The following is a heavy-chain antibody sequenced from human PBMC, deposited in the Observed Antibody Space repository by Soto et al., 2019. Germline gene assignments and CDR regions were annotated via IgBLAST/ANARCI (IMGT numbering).Heavy chain of an antibody. J-gene: IGHJ4*02. CDR3: GKASSSNSWSPIDY. V-gene: IGHV3-9*01. CDR1: GFTFDDYA. CDR2: ISWSTSSV. Sequence: PGGSLRLSCVASGFTFDDYAMHWVRQIPGKGLQWVSGISWSTSSVGYGASLRGRFLISRDNANNSLYLQMNDLRPEDTALYYCGKASSSNSWSPIDYWGQGTMVTSP. D-gene: IGHD3-3*01.